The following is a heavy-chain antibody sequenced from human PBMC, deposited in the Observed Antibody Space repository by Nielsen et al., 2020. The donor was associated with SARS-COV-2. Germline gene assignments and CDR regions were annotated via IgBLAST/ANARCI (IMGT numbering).Heavy chain of an antibody. CDR1: GITFSRAG. D-gene: IGHD3-16*01. V-gene: IGHV3-33*01. J-gene: IGHJ3*02. CDR3: ARDLGSSPFDI. CDR2: IWSDESKT. Sequence: GESLKISCTTSGITFSRAGMHWVRQVPGKGLEWVAVIWSDESKTIYADSVKGRFTISRDNAKNTLFLQMNSLTAEDTAVYYCARDLGSSPFDIWGQGTMVTVSS.